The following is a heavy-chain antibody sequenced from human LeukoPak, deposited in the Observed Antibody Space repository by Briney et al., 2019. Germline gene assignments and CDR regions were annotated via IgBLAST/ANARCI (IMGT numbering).Heavy chain of an antibody. CDR1: GFTFGGYG. J-gene: IGHJ4*02. CDR2: IAYDGSRA. D-gene: IGHD1-14*01. Sequence: GGSLRLSCAGSGFTFGGYGMHWFRQTSGKGLEWVAVIAYDGSRAFYADSVKGRFTISRDNSKNTMSVQMDDLRAEDTAVYYCTRYNNDHFDYWGQGTLVTVSS. CDR3: TRYNNDHFDY. V-gene: IGHV3-33*01.